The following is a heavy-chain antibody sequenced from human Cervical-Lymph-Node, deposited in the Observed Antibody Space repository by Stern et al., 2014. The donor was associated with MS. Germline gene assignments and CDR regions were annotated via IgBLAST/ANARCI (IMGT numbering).Heavy chain of an antibody. CDR3: ARRGGDF. D-gene: IGHD3-10*01. J-gene: IGHJ4*02. V-gene: IGHV1-46*01. CDR1: GYTFTSYN. CDR2: INPGGGTT. Sequence: QLVQSGAEVKQPGASVKVSCKASGYTFTSYNIHWVRRAPGQGLEWMGLINPGGGTTNYAQKFQGRITVTRDTSTSTVYMELSSLRSEDTAVYYCARRGGDFWGQGTLVTVSS.